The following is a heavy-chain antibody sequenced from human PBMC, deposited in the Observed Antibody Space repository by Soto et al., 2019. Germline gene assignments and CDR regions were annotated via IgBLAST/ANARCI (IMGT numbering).Heavy chain of an antibody. J-gene: IGHJ4*02. Sequence: SETLSLSCAVYGGSFSGYYWTWIRQPPGTGLEWIGEINHSGSTSYNPSLESRVTISVDTSKNQFSLKLTFVTAADTAVYYCARDKITGLFDYWGQGTLVTVSS. CDR3: ARDKITGLFDY. V-gene: IGHV4-34*01. CDR2: INHSGST. D-gene: IGHD2-8*02. CDR1: GGSFSGYY.